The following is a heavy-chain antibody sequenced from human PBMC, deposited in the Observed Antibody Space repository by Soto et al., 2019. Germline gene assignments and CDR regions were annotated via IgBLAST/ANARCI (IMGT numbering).Heavy chain of an antibody. CDR3: ARVGYYDSSGFFAPFDF. V-gene: IGHV4-34*01. D-gene: IGHD3-22*01. CDR2: SNHSGIT. J-gene: IGHJ4*02. CDR1: GGSFSGFY. Sequence: SETLSLTCAVYGGSFSGFYWSWIRQPPGKGLEWIGESNHSGITGYNPSLKSRVTISIDTSKSQFSLRLKSVTAADTAVYYCARVGYYDSSGFFAPFDFWAQGTLGTVSS.